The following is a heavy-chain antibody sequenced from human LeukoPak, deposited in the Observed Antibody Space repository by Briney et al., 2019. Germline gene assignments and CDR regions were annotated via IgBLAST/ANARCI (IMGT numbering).Heavy chain of an antibody. CDR3: ARDLEWDHTNWFDP. CDR1: GYTFTSYG. V-gene: IGHV1-18*01. D-gene: IGHD1-26*01. CDR2: ISAYNGNT. Sequence: ASVKVSCKASGYTFTSYGISWVRQAPGQGLEWMGWISAYNGNTNYAQKFQGRVTMTRDTSISTAYMELSRLRSDDTAVYYCARDLEWDHTNWFDPWGQGTLVTVSS. J-gene: IGHJ5*02.